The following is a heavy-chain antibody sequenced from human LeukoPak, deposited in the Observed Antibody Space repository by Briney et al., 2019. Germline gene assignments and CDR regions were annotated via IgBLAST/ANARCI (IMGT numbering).Heavy chain of an antibody. CDR3: ARSFYGYFDL. D-gene: IGHD3-16*01. CDR1: GGSISSYY. CDR2: IYYSGST. J-gene: IGHJ2*01. V-gene: IGHV4-59*01. Sequence: SETLSLTCTVSGGSISSYYWSWIRQPPGKGLEWIGYIYYSGSTNYNPSLKSRVTISVDTSKNQFSLMLSSVTAADTAVYYCARSFYGYFDLWGRGTLVTVSS.